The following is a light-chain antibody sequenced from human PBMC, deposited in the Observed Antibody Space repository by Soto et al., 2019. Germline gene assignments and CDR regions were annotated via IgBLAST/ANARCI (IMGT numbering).Light chain of an antibody. CDR3: QQNFRSPCT. CDR1: QSISTY. Sequence: EXPMTQSPSSLSASVGDRVTVLCRASQSISTYLSWYRQKPGKAPEXXIYAESTLQSGVPSRFSGSGSLTYFTLTIITLQPEEFATYYCQQNFRSPCTFGQGTMLDIK. J-gene: IGKJ1*01. V-gene: IGKV1-39*01. CDR2: AES.